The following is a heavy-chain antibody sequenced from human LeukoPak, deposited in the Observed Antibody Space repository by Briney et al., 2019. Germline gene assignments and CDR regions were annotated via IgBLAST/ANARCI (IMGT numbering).Heavy chain of an antibody. CDR2: ISPSGGIT. D-gene: IGHD3-22*01. CDR1: GFTFSSHG. J-gene: IGHJ4*02. Sequence: GGSLKLSCGASGFTFSSHGMNWVRQASGKGLEWVSGISPSGGITYYTDSVKGRFTISRDNAQNSLYLQMGSLRAEDTAVYYCARHVVAVGFDYWGQGTLVTVSS. V-gene: IGHV3-23*01. CDR3: ARHVVAVGFDY.